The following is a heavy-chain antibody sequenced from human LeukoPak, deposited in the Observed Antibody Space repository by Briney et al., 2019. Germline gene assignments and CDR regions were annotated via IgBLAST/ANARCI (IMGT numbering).Heavy chain of an antibody. CDR2: ISTYNGNT. V-gene: IGHV1-18*04. Sequence: GASVKVSCKASGYTFTGYYMYWVRQAPGQGLEWMRWISTYNGNTNYAQILQGRVTMTTDTSTSTAYMELRSLRSDDTAVYYCARGYCTNGVCYHFDYWGQGTLVTVSS. D-gene: IGHD2-8*01. J-gene: IGHJ4*02. CDR3: ARGYCTNGVCYHFDY. CDR1: GYTFTGYY.